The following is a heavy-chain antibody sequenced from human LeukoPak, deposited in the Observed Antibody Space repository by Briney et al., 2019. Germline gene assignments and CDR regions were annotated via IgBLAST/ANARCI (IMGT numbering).Heavy chain of an antibody. Sequence: ASVKVSCKVSGYTLTELSMHWVRQAPGKGLEWMGGFDPEDGETIYAQKFQGRVTMTEDTSTDTAYMELSSLRSEDTAVYYCATVVHYNDSSGPGGFLDYWGQGTLVTVSS. J-gene: IGHJ4*02. CDR2: FDPEDGET. CDR3: ATVVHYNDSSGPGGFLDY. D-gene: IGHD3-22*01. V-gene: IGHV1-24*01. CDR1: GYTLTELS.